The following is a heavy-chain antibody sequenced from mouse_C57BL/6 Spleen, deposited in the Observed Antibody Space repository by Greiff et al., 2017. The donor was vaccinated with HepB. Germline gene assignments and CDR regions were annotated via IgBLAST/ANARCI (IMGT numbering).Heavy chain of an antibody. D-gene: IGHD1-1*01. CDR1: GFTFSDYG. J-gene: IGHJ3*01. V-gene: IGHV5-17*01. Sequence: EVQGVESGGGLVKPGGSLKLSCAASGFTFSDYGMHWVRQAPEKGLEWVAYISSGSSTIYYADTVKGRFTISRDNAKNTLFLQITSLRSEDTAMYYCARGYYGSSYWFAYWGQGTLVTVSA. CDR2: ISSGSSTI. CDR3: ARGYYGSSYWFAY.